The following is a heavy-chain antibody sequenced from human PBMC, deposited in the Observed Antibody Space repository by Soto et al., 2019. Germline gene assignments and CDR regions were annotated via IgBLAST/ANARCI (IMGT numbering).Heavy chain of an antibody. D-gene: IGHD3-22*01. J-gene: IGHJ5*02. V-gene: IGHV1-69*12. CDR3: ARDRGPSSGYYPYWFDP. Sequence: QVQLVQSGAEVKKPGSSVKVSCKASGGTFSSYAITWVRQAPGQGLEWMGGIIPIFGTANYAQKFQGRVTITADASTSTAYMELSSLRSEDTAAYYCARDRGPSSGYYPYWFDPWGQGTLVTVSS. CDR2: IIPIFGTA. CDR1: GGTFSSYA.